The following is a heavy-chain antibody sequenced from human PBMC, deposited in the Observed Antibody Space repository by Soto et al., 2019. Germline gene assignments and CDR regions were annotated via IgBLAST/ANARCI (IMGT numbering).Heavy chain of an antibody. J-gene: IGHJ5*02. CDR2: IDPSDSYT. Sequence: GESLKISCKGSGYSFTSYWISWVRQMPGKGLEWMGRIDPSDSYTNYSPSFQGHVTISADKSISTAYLQWSSLKASDTAMYYCARGGLTMVRGELNWFDPWGQGTLVTVSS. V-gene: IGHV5-10-1*01. D-gene: IGHD3-10*01. CDR3: ARGGLTMVRGELNWFDP. CDR1: GYSFTSYW.